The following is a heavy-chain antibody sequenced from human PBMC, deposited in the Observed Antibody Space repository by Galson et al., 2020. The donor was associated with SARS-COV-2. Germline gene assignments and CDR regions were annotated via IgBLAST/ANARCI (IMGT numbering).Heavy chain of an antibody. CDR1: GFSFSIYW. D-gene: IGHD2-15*01. V-gene: IGHV3-7*03. CDR3: ARVDCSGGSCYPGKY. CDR2: IKHDGNEK. J-gene: IGHJ4*02. Sequence: GESLKISCATSGFSFSIYWMTWVRQAPGKGLEWVANIKHDGNEKYYVDSVKGRFTISRDNADNSLFLQMNSLRAEDTAVYLCARVDCSGGSCYPGKYWGQGTLVTVSS.